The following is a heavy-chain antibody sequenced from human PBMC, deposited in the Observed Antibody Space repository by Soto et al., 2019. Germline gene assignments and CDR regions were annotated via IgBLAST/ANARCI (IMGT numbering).Heavy chain of an antibody. CDR3: AKSGWDY. Sequence: QVQLVESGGGVVQPGRSLRLSCAASGFTFSSYGMHWVRQARGKGLEWVAVISYDGSNKCYADSVKGRFTISRDNSKNTLYLQMNSLRAEDTAVYYCAKSGWDYWGQGTLVTVSS. D-gene: IGHD6-19*01. CDR1: GFTFSSYG. V-gene: IGHV3-30*18. CDR2: ISYDGSNK. J-gene: IGHJ4*02.